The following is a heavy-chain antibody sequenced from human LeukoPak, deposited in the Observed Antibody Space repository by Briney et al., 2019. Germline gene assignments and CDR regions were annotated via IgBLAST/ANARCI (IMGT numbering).Heavy chain of an antibody. CDR2: IYHSGST. Sequence: SETLSLTCTVSGGSISSGGYYWSWIRQPPGKGLEWIGYIYHSGSTYYNPSLKSRVTISVDRSKNQFSLKLSSVTAADTAVYYCARVSCGDGLAAAGTCAFDIWGQGTMVTVSS. CDR1: GGSISSGGYY. V-gene: IGHV4-30-2*01. CDR3: ARVSCGDGLAAAGTCAFDI. J-gene: IGHJ3*02. D-gene: IGHD6-13*01.